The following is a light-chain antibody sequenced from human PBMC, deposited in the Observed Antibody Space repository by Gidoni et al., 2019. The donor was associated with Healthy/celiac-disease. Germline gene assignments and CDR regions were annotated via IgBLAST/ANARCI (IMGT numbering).Light chain of an antibody. CDR3: QQYYSTPPWT. J-gene: IGKJ1*01. Sequence: DIQLTQSPSSLSASVVNRVTITCRASQGISNSLAWYQQKPGKAPKLLLYAASRVESGVPSRFSGSGSGTDYTLTISSLQPEDFATYYCQQYYSTPPWTFGQGTKVEIK. CDR1: QGISNS. CDR2: AAS. V-gene: IGKV1-NL1*01.